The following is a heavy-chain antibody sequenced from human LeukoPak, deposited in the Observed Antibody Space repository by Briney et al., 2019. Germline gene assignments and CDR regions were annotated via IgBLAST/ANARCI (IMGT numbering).Heavy chain of an antibody. CDR1: GYTFTGYY. V-gene: IGHV1-2*02. D-gene: IGHD2-2*01. J-gene: IGHJ6*02. CDR2: LNPNSGGT. CDR3: ARRYCSSTSCYVGYYYYGMDV. Sequence: ASVKVSCKASGYTFTGYYMHWVRQAPGQGLEWMGWLNPNSGGTNYAQKFQGRVTMTRDTSISTAYMELSRLRSDDTAVYYCARRYCSSTSCYVGYYYYGMDVWGQGTTVTVSS.